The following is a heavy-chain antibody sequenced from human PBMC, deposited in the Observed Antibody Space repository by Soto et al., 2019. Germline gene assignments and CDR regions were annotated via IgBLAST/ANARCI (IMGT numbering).Heavy chain of an antibody. CDR1: GDSISSSSYY. D-gene: IGHD3-22*01. J-gene: IGHJ4*02. CDR3: ARHRTYYHDSSGVYVIYGYYFDY. Sequence: PSETLSLTCTVSGDSISSSSYYWAWIRQPPGKGLEYIGSIFYSGNTYYNPSLKSRVTMSVDTSKNHFSLKLSSLAAADTAAYYCARHRTYYHDSSGVYVIYGYYFDYWGQGTSVTVSS. V-gene: IGHV4-39*02. CDR2: IFYSGNT.